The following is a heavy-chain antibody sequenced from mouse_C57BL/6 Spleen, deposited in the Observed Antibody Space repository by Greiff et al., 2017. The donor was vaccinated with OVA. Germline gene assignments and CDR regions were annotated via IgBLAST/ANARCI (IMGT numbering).Heavy chain of an antibody. CDR3: ARELVSFAY. CDR2: IYPRSGNT. V-gene: IGHV1-81*01. Sequence: VKLVESGAELARPGASVKLSCKASGYTFTSYGISWVKQRTGQGLEWIGEIYPRSGNTYYNEKFKGKATLTADKSSSTAYMELRSLTSEDSAVYFCARELVSFAYWGQGTLVTVSA. CDR1: GYTFTSYG. D-gene: IGHD4-1*01. J-gene: IGHJ3*01.